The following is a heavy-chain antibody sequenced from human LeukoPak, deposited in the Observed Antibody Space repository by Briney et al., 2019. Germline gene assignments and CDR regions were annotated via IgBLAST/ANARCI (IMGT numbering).Heavy chain of an antibody. D-gene: IGHD6-19*01. Sequence: GGPLRLSCAASGFTFSSHSMNWVRQAPGKGLEWVSSIGGGGSNTYYADSLKGRFTISRDNAKNSLYLQMNSLRAEDTAVYYCARESGSAWYEAFDIWGQGTMVTVSS. V-gene: IGHV3-21*01. CDR1: GFTFSSHS. CDR2: IGGGGSNT. J-gene: IGHJ3*02. CDR3: ARESGSAWYEAFDI.